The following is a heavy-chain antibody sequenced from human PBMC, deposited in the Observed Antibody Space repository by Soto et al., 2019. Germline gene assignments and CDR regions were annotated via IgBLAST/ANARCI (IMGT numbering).Heavy chain of an antibody. Sequence: GGSLRLSCAASGFTFSSYSMNWVRQAPGKGLEWVSYISSSSSTIYYADSVKGRFTISRDNAKNSLYLQMNSLGAEDTAVYYCARDPRISIVVVPADLNWFDPWGQGTLVTVSS. V-gene: IGHV3-48*01. D-gene: IGHD2-2*01. J-gene: IGHJ5*02. CDR3: ARDPRISIVVVPADLNWFDP. CDR2: ISSSSSTI. CDR1: GFTFSSYS.